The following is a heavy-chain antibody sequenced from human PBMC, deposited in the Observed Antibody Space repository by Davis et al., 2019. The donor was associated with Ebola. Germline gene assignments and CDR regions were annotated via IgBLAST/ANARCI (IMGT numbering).Heavy chain of an antibody. CDR3: ATTQWLREFDN. D-gene: IGHD6-19*01. Sequence: GGSLRLSCAVSGLSFSTYDMSWVRQAPGKGLEWVAVIWYDGSNKYYADSVKGRFTISRDNSKNTLYLQMNSLRVDDTAVYYCATTQWLREFDNWGQGTLVTVSS. V-gene: IGHV3-33*08. J-gene: IGHJ4*02. CDR1: GLSFSTYD. CDR2: IWYDGSNK.